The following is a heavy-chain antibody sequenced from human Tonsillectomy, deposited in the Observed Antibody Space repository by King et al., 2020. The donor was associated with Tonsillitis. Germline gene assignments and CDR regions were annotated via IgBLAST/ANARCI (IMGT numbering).Heavy chain of an antibody. J-gene: IGHJ4*02. V-gene: IGHV3-23*04. D-gene: IGHD4-23*01. CDR1: GFTFSNYV. CDR3: AANGGCDY. Sequence: VQLVESGGGLVQPGGTLRLSCTASGFTFSNYVMNLVRQAPGKGLECVSAISANATTTIYAASGRGRFTISRDNSKNTFFLHMNNLRVEDTAKYYCAANGGCDYWGQGTLVAVSP. CDR2: ISANATTT.